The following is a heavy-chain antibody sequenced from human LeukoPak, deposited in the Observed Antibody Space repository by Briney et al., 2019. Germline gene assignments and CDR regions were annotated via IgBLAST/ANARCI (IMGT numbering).Heavy chain of an antibody. Sequence: GGSLRLSCAASGFTFSDYYMSWIRQAPGKGLEWVSYISSSGSTIYYADSVKGRFTISRDNAKNSLYLQMNSLRAEDTAVYYCARDLGYSYGFCYGMDVWGQGTTVTVSS. D-gene: IGHD5-18*01. CDR2: ISSSGSTI. V-gene: IGHV3-11*01. CDR1: GFTFSDYY. J-gene: IGHJ6*02. CDR3: ARDLGYSYGFCYGMDV.